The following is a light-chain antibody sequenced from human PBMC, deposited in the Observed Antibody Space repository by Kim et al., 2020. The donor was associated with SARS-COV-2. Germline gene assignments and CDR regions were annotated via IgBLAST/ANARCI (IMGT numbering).Light chain of an antibody. CDR1: QSVSSN. Sequence: VSPGERATLACRASQSVSSNFAWYQQKPGQAPRLLISGASTRATGIPARFSGSGSGTEFTLTISSLQSEDFAVYYCQQYNNWPPGTFGQGTKLEI. CDR2: GAS. J-gene: IGKJ2*01. V-gene: IGKV3-15*01. CDR3: QQYNNWPPGT.